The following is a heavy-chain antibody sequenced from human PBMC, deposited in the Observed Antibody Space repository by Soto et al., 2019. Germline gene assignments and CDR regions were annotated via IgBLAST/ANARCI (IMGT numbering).Heavy chain of an antibody. D-gene: IGHD5-12*01. V-gene: IGHV1-69*04. CDR1: GGTFSSYT. CDR3: ARDMKEWLRPQGLYYFDY. Sequence: SVKVSCKASGGTFSSYTISWVRQAPGQGLEWMGRIIPILGIANYAQKFQGRVTITADKSTSTAYMELSSLRSEDTAVYYCARDMKEWLRPQGLYYFDYWGQGTLVTVS. CDR2: IIPILGIA. J-gene: IGHJ4*02.